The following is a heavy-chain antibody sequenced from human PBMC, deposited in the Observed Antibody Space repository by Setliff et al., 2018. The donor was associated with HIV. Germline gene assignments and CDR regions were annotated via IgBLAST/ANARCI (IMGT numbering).Heavy chain of an antibody. Sequence: SETLSLTCTVSGGSLIGYYWSWIRQSPGKGLEWIGSIYYTEITNYNPSLKSRVTISVDTSKNQFFLKLSSVTAADTAVYYCAREGRHYSSAWTFDYWGQGTLVTVSS. CDR1: GGSLIGYY. D-gene: IGHD6-19*01. CDR3: AREGRHYSSAWTFDY. V-gene: IGHV4-59*01. CDR2: IYYTEIT. J-gene: IGHJ4*02.